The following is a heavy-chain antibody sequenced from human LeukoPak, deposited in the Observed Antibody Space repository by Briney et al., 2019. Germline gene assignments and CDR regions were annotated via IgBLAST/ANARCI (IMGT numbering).Heavy chain of an antibody. D-gene: IGHD3-10*01. V-gene: IGHV3-23*01. Sequence: PGGSLRLSCAASGFTFSSYAMSWVRQAPGKGLEWVSAISGSGGSTYYADSVKGRFTISRDNSKNTLYLQMNSLRAEDTAVYYCARLITMVRGLEDWFDPWGQGSLVTVSS. CDR2: ISGSGGST. CDR1: GFTFSSYA. J-gene: IGHJ5*02. CDR3: ARLITMVRGLEDWFDP.